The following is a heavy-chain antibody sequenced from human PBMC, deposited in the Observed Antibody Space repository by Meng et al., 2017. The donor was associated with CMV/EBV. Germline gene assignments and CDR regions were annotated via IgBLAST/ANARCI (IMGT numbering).Heavy chain of an antibody. CDR2: IIPIFGTA. V-gene: IGHV1-69*05. Sequence: SVKVSCKASGYTVTSYYMHWVRQAPGQGLEWMGGIIPIFGTANYAQKFQGRVTITTDESTSTAYMELSSLRSEDTAVYYCVRSYCSSTSCYIPPEYFQHWGQGTLVTVSS. D-gene: IGHD2-2*02. J-gene: IGHJ1*01. CDR1: GYTVTSYY. CDR3: VRSYCSSTSCYIPPEYFQH.